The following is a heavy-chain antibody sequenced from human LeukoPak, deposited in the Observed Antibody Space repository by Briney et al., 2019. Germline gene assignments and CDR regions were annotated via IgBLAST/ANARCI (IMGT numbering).Heavy chain of an antibody. CDR3: ARAASDGDYLMDV. CDR2: IYHSGST. J-gene: IGHJ6*02. D-gene: IGHD4-17*01. Sequence: PSETLSLACAVSGGSISSGGYSWNWIRQPPGKGLEWIGYIYHSGSTYYNPSLKSRVTISVDRSKNQFSLKLSSVTAADTAVYYCARAASDGDYLMDVWGQGTTVTVSS. V-gene: IGHV4-30-2*01. CDR1: GGSISSGGYS.